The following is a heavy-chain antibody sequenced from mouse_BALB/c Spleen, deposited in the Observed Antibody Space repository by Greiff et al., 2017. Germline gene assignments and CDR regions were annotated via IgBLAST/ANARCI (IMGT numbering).Heavy chain of an antibody. CDR3: ARKSRYYDGDFDV. CDR1: GYTFTSYT. Sequence: VQLQQSGAELARPGASVKMSCTASGYTFTSYTMHWVKQRPGQGLEWIGYINPSSGYTNYNQKFKDKATLTADKSTSTAYMQLSSLTSEDSAVYYCARKSRYYDGDFDVWGAGTTVTVSS. V-gene: IGHV1-4*01. J-gene: IGHJ1*01. CDR2: INPSSGYT. D-gene: IGHD1-1*01.